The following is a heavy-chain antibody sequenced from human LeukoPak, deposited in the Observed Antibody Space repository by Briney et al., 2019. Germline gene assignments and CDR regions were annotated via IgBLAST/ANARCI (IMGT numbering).Heavy chain of an antibody. CDR3: ASNHDILTGYHFDY. D-gene: IGHD3-9*01. V-gene: IGHV1-69*04. Sequence: SVKVSCKASGGTFSSYAISWVRQAPGQGLEWMGRIIPILGIANYAQKFQGRVTITADKSTSTAYMELSSLRSEDTAVYYCASNHDILTGYHFDYWGQGTLVTVSS. CDR2: IIPILGIA. J-gene: IGHJ4*02. CDR1: GGTFSSYA.